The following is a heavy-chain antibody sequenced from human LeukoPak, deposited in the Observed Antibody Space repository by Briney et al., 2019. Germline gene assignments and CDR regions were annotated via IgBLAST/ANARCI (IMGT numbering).Heavy chain of an antibody. CDR1: GFTLSSYW. CDR3: TRDWRNKGLDV. V-gene: IGHV3-74*03. D-gene: IGHD1/OR15-1a*01. J-gene: IGHJ6*02. Sequence: PGGSLRLPCAASGFTLSSYWMHWVRQAPGKGLVWVSCIGGDGSRTEYADSVKGRFTISRDNTRNTLYLQMNGLRAEDTAVYYCTRDWRNKGLDVWGQGTTVTVSS. CDR2: IGGDGSRT.